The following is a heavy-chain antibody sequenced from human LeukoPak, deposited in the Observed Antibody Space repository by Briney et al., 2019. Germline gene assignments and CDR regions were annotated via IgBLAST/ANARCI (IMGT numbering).Heavy chain of an antibody. CDR2: IYYSGST. J-gene: IGHJ3*02. CDR3: ARQPGDLDAFDI. D-gene: IGHD7-27*01. V-gene: IGHV4-39*01. Sequence: WVRQAPGKGLEWIGSIYYSGSTYYNPSLKSRVTISVDTSKNQFSLKLSSVTAADTAVYYCARQPGDLDAFDIWGQGTMVTVSS.